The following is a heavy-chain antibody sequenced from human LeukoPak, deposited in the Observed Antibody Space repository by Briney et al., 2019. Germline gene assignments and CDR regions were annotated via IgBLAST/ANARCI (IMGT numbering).Heavy chain of an antibody. Sequence: PGGSLRLSCAASGFTFDDYVLHWVRQAPGKGLAWVSLISGDGVFAYYADSVKGRFTVSRDNSRNSLYLHMNSMRTEDTALYYCAKAYSSSSSGYFDYWGQGTLVTVSS. D-gene: IGHD6-6*01. CDR3: AKAYSSSSSGYFDY. CDR2: ISGDGVFA. CDR1: GFTFDDYV. J-gene: IGHJ4*02. V-gene: IGHV3-43*02.